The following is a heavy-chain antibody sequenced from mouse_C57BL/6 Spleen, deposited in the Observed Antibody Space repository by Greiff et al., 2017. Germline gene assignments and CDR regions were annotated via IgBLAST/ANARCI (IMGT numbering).Heavy chain of an antibody. J-gene: IGHJ3*01. CDR1: GYTFTSYD. Sequence: QVQLQQSGPELVKPGASVKLSCKASGYTFTSYDINWVKQRPGQGLEWIGWIYPRAGSTKYNEKFKGKATLTVVTSSSTAYMELNSLTSEDSAVDFCETGTWFAFWGQGTLVTVSA. CDR2: IYPRAGST. CDR3: ETGTWFAF. V-gene: IGHV1-85*01. D-gene: IGHD4-1*01.